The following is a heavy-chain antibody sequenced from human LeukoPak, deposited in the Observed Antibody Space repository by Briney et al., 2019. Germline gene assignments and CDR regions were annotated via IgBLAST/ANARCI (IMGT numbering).Heavy chain of an antibody. J-gene: IGHJ4*02. V-gene: IGHV3-66*01. CDR3: ARGPTTVTRAFDY. Sequence: GGSLRLSCAASGFTVSSNYMSWVRQAPGKGLEWVSVIYSGGSTYYADSVKGRFIISRDNSKNTLFLQMNSLRAEDTAVYYCARGPTTVTRAFDYWGQGTLVTVSS. CDR1: GFTVSSNY. CDR2: IYSGGST. D-gene: IGHD4-11*01.